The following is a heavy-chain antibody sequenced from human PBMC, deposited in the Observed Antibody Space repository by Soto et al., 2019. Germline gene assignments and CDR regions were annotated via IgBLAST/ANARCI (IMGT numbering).Heavy chain of an antibody. CDR1: GYTFTSYA. Sequence: QVQLVQSGAEVKKPGASVKVSCKASGYTFTSYAMHWVRQAPGQRLEWMGWINAGNGNTKYSQKFQGRVTITRDTSASTAYMERSSLRSEDTAVYYCARVGGAATHASDYYYYYMDVWGKGTTVTVSS. J-gene: IGHJ6*03. V-gene: IGHV1-3*01. D-gene: IGHD6-25*01. CDR2: INAGNGNT. CDR3: ARVGGAATHASDYYYYYMDV.